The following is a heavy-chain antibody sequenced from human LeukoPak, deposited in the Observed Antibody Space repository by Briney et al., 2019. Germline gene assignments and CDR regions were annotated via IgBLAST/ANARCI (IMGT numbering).Heavy chain of an antibody. CDR1: GGSISGYY. CDR3: ARETSQKGAHYMDV. J-gene: IGHJ6*03. CDR2: IFYSGST. D-gene: IGHD3-16*01. V-gene: IGHV4-59*12. Sequence: PSETLSLTCTVSGGSISGYYWSWIRQPPGKGLEWIGYIFYSGSTNYNPSLKSRVTISVDTSKNQFSLKLSSVTAADTAVYYCARETSQKGAHYMDVWGKGTTVTISS.